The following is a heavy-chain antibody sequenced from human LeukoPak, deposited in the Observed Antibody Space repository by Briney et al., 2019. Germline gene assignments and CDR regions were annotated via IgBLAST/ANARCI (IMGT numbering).Heavy chain of an antibody. V-gene: IGHV4-30-2*01. J-gene: IGHJ6*02. CDR2: IYHSGST. Sequence: SETLSLTCTVSGGSISSGGYYWSWIRQPPGKGLEWIGYIYHSGSTYYNPSLKSRVTISVDTSKNQISLKLSSVTAADTAVYYCARDVGDILTPHLGMDVWGQGTTVTVSS. D-gene: IGHD3-9*01. CDR3: ARDVGDILTPHLGMDV. CDR1: GGSISSGGYY.